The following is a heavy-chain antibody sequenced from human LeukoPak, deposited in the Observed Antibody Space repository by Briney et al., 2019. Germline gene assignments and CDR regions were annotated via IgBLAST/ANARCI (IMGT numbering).Heavy chain of an antibody. D-gene: IGHD2-2*02. CDR3: ARGVGKRYQLLYRYYYYYMDV. CDR2: MNPNSGNT. Sequence: ASVKVSCKASGYTFTSYDINWVRQAPGQGLEWMGWMNPNSGNTGYAQKFQGRVTMTRNTSISTAYMELSSLRSEDTAVYYCARGVGKRYQLLYRYYYYYMDVWGKGTTVTVSS. V-gene: IGHV1-8*01. CDR1: GYTFTSYD. J-gene: IGHJ6*03.